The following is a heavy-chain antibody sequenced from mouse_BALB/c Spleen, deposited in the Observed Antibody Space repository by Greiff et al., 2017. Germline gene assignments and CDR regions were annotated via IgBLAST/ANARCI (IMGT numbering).Heavy chain of an antibody. V-gene: IGHV5-15*02. CDR3: ARRPGTWYFDV. CDR1: GFTFSDYG. D-gene: IGHD4-1*01. Sequence: EVHLVESGGGLVQPGGSRKLSCAASGFTFSDYGMAWVRQAPGKGPEWVAFISNLAYSIYYADTVTGRFTISRENAKNTLYLEMSSLRSEDTAMYYCARRPGTWYFDVWGAGTTVTVSS. J-gene: IGHJ1*01. CDR2: ISNLAYSI.